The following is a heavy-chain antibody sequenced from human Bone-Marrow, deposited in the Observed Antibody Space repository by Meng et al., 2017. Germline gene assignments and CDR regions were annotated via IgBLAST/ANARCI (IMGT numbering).Heavy chain of an antibody. D-gene: IGHD6-6*01. J-gene: IGHJ6*02. CDR3: AKDIRAARDRRYGMDV. V-gene: IGHV3-9*01. CDR2: ISWNSGSI. Sequence: SLKISCAASGFTFDDYAMHWVRQAPGKGLEWVSGISWNSGSIGYADSAKGRFTISRDNAKNSLYLQMNSLRAEDTALYYCAKDIRAARDRRYGMDVWGQGTTVTVSS. CDR1: GFTFDDYA.